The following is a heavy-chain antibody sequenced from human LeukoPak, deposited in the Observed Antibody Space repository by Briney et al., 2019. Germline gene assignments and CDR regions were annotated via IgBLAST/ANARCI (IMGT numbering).Heavy chain of an antibody. D-gene: IGHD3-10*01. J-gene: IGHJ6*02. CDR2: ISAYNGNT. CDR3: AREGADYYGSGFYYYYYGMDV. Sequence: GASVKVSCKASGYTFTSYGISWVRQAPGQGLEWMGWISAYNGNTNYAQKLQGRVTMTTDTSTSTAYMELRSLRSDDTAVYYCAREGADYYGSGFYYYYYGMDVWGQGTTVTVSS. CDR1: GYTFTSYG. V-gene: IGHV1-18*01.